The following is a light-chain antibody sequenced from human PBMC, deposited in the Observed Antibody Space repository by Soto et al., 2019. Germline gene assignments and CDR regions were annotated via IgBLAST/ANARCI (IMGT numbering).Light chain of an antibody. J-gene: IGKJ1*01. CDR2: KAS. CDR1: QTISDW. V-gene: IGKV1-5*03. CDR3: QQYNFYWS. Sequence: DIQMTQSPSTLPASVGDRVTITCRASQTISDWLAWYQQKPGKVPKLLIYKASSLESGVPSRFSVSGSGTEFTLTISSLQPDDFATYYCQQYNFYWSFGQGTKVEIK.